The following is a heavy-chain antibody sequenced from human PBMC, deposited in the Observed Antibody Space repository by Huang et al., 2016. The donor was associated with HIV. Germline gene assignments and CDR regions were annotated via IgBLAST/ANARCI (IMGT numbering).Heavy chain of an antibody. CDR3: ARAEAGMYDALDM. CDR2: LLYAVRNT. D-gene: IGHD6-19*01. Sequence: QVQLVESGGGVVQPGGSLRLSCAASGFSFSTYDMHWVRQAPGKGLEWVELLLYAVRNTDYADSVKCRFTISRDNSKNTLHLQMNSLRPDDTAVFYCARAEAGMYDALDMWGQGTLVTVSS. V-gene: IGHV3-30*02. J-gene: IGHJ3*02. CDR1: GFSFSTYD.